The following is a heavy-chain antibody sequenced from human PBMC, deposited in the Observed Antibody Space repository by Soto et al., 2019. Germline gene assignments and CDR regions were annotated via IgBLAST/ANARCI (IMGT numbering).Heavy chain of an antibody. CDR2: IYYSGST. CDR3: ARDLYSYGYYYYYGMDV. J-gene: IGHJ6*02. V-gene: IGHV4-39*01. CDR1: GGSISSSSYY. D-gene: IGHD5-18*01. Sequence: PSETLSLTCTVSGGSISSSSYYWGWIRQPPGKGLEWIGSIYYSGSTYYNPSLKSRVTISVDTSKNQFSLKLSSVTAADTAVYYCARDLYSYGYYYYYGMDVWGQGTTVTVSS.